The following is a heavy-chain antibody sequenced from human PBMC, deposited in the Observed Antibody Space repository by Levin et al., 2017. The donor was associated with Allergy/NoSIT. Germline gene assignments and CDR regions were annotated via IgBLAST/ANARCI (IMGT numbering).Heavy chain of an antibody. CDR3: ASRSSWYGPVYFDY. CDR2: INHSGST. CDR1: GGSFSGYY. D-gene: IGHD6-13*01. J-gene: IGHJ4*02. V-gene: IGHV4-34*01. Sequence: SETLSLTCAVYGGSFSGYYWSWIRQPPGKGLEWIGEINHSGSTNYNPSLTSRVTISVDTSKNQFSLKLSSVTAAATAVYYCASRSSWYGPVYFDYWGQGTLVTVSS.